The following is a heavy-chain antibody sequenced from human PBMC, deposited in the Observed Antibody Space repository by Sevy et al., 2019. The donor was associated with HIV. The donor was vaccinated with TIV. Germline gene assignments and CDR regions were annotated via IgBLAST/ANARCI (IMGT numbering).Heavy chain of an antibody. D-gene: IGHD4-4*01. CDR2: INPNSGGT. CDR3: ARGTVTTVTLYYYYYMDV. J-gene: IGHJ6*03. Sequence: ASVKVSCKASGYTFTGYYMHWVRQAPGQGLEWMGWINPNSGGTNYAQKFQGWVTMTRDTSISTAYMELSRLRSDDTAVYYCARGTVTTVTLYYYYYMDVWGKGTTVTVSS. CDR1: GYTFTGYY. V-gene: IGHV1-2*04.